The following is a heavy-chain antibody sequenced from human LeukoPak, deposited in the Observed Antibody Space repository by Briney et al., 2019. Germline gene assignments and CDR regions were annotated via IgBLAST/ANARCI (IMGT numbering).Heavy chain of an antibody. CDR1: GYSISRGCY. J-gene: IGHJ4*02. CDR2: TYHTGNT. CDR3: TRYNPTGSDLDY. D-gene: IGHD5-12*01. Sequence: AETLSLTCTVSGYSISRGCYWGWIRQPPGRGLEWLGRTYHTGNTYSNPPLQRRVTISVDRSKDHFSLQLNSLTPADTAVYYCTRYNPTGSDLDYWGQGSLVTVSS. V-gene: IGHV4-38-2*02.